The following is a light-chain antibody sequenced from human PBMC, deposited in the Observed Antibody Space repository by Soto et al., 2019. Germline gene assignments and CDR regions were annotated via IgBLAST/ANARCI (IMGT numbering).Light chain of an antibody. CDR3: QSYDSSLSGWV. V-gene: IGLV1-40*01. J-gene: IGLJ3*02. Sequence: QSVLTQPPSVSGAPGQRVTISCTGYNSNIGAGYDVHWYQQLPGTAPKLLIYGNSNRPSGVPDRFSASKSGTSASLAITGLQAEDEADYYCQSYDSSLSGWVFSGGTKLTVL. CDR1: NSNIGAGYD. CDR2: GNS.